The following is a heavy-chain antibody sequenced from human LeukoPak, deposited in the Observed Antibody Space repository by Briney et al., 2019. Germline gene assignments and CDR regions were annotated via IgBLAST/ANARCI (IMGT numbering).Heavy chain of an antibody. V-gene: IGHV4-4*07. CDR2: IHTSGST. Sequence: SETLSLTCTVSGGSISSYYWSWIRQPAGKGLEWIGRIHTSGSTNYNPSLKSRVTMSVDTSKNQFSLKLSSVTAADTAVYYCARVGIAAAGMLTSYFDYWGQGTLVTVSS. D-gene: IGHD6-13*01. J-gene: IGHJ4*02. CDR3: ARVGIAAAGMLTSYFDY. CDR1: GGSISSYY.